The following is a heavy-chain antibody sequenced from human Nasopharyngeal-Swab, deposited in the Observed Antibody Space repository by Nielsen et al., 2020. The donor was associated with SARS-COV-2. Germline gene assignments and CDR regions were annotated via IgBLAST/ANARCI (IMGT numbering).Heavy chain of an antibody. V-gene: IGHV3-33*08. CDR2: IWYDGSNK. CDR3: ARDVEGYSSSAGYYMDV. CDR1: GFTFSSYW. Sequence: GESLKISCAASGFTFSSYWMHWVRQAPGKGLEWVAVIWYDGSNKYYADSVKGRFTISRDNSKNTLYLQMNSLRAEDTAVYYCARDVEGYSSSAGYYMDVWGKGTTVTVSS. D-gene: IGHD6-6*01. J-gene: IGHJ6*03.